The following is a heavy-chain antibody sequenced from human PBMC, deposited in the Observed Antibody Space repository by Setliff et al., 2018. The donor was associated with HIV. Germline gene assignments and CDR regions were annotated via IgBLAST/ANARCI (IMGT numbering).Heavy chain of an antibody. J-gene: IGHJ4*02. CDR3: ARSRAAGFDY. V-gene: IGHV3-33*08. D-gene: IGHD6-13*01. CDR2: IRHDGSNE. Sequence: GSLRLSCAASGFSFSTYGMHWVRQAPGKGLEWVAVIRHDGSNENYADSVKGRFTISRDNSKNSLYLQMNSLRAEDTAVYYCARSRAAGFDYWGQGTLVTVSS. CDR1: GFSFSTYG.